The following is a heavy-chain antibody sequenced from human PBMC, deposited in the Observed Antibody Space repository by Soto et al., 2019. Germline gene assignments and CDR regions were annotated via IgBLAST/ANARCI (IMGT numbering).Heavy chain of an antibody. D-gene: IGHD3-3*01. V-gene: IGHV1-8*01. J-gene: IGHJ5*02. CDR2: MNPNSGNT. Sequence: ASVKVSCKASGYTFTSYDINWVRQATGQGLEWMGWMNPNSGNTGYAQKFQGRVTMTRNTSISTAYMELSSLRSEDTAVYYCARGRTIFGVVIIPNWFDPWGQGTLVTVSS. CDR3: ARGRTIFGVVIIPNWFDP. CDR1: GYTFTSYD.